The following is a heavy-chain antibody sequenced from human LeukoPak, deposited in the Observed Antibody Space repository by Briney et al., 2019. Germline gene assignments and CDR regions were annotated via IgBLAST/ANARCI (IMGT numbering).Heavy chain of an antibody. V-gene: IGHV3-15*01. CDR1: GFTFSSYG. Sequence: GGSLRLSCAASGFTFSSYGMHWVRQAPGKGLEWVGRIKSKTDGGTTDYAAPVKGRFTISRDDSKNTLYLQMNSLRAEDTAVYYCARYDGGSGPFDYWGQGTLVTVSS. CDR3: ARYDGGSGPFDY. D-gene: IGHD3-10*01. J-gene: IGHJ4*02. CDR2: IKSKTDGGTT.